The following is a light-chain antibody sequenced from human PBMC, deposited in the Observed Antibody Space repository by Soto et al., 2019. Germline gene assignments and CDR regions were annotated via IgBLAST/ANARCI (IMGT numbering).Light chain of an antibody. Sequence: DIQMTQSPSSLSASVRDRVTITCRASQSISSYLNWYQQKPGKAPKLLIYAASSLQSGVPSRFSGSGSGTDFTLTISSLQPEDFATYYCQQSYSTPSITFGQGTRLKIK. CDR3: QQSYSTPSIT. CDR2: AAS. J-gene: IGKJ5*01. V-gene: IGKV1-39*01. CDR1: QSISSY.